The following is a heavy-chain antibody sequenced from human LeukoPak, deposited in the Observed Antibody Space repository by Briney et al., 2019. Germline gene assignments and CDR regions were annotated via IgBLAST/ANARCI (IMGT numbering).Heavy chain of an antibody. V-gene: IGHV3-30*04. Sequence: GRSLRLSCAASGFTFSSYAMHWVRQAPGKRLEWVAVISYDGSNKYYADSVKGRFTISRDNSKNTLYLQMNSLRAEDTAVYYCARDLLGVSYGMDVWGQGTTVTVSS. CDR1: GFTFSSYA. CDR2: ISYDGSNK. J-gene: IGHJ6*02. CDR3: ARDLLGVSYGMDV. D-gene: IGHD2-15*01.